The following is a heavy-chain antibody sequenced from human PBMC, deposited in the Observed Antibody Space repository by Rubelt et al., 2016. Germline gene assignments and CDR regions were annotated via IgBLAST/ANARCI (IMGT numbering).Heavy chain of an antibody. CDR3: ARCGIGGHSSGYLFDY. CDR2: INPNSGGT. Sequence: QVQLVQSGAEVKKPGASVKVSCKASGYTFTGYYMHWVRQAPGQGLEWMGWINPNSGGTNYAPKCDGTVNMTRDTSSGTAYMGLCRLRSSETAVYYCARCGIGGHSSGYLFDYWGQGTLVTVSS. CDR1: GYTFTGYY. D-gene: IGHD3-22*01. J-gene: IGHJ4*02. V-gene: IGHV1-2*02.